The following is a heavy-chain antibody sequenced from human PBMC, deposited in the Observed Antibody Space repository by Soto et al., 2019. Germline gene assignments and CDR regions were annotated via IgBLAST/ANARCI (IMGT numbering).Heavy chain of an antibody. V-gene: IGHV3-66*01. Sequence: GGSLRLSCAASGFTFSSYAMSWVRQAPGKGLEWVSVIYSGGSTYYADSVKGRFTISRDNSKNTLYLQMNSLRAEGTAVYYCAREVVVPAAMAYYYYYYGMDVWGQGTTVTVSS. D-gene: IGHD2-2*01. CDR1: GFTFSSYA. CDR3: AREVVVPAAMAYYYYYYGMDV. CDR2: IYSGGST. J-gene: IGHJ6*02.